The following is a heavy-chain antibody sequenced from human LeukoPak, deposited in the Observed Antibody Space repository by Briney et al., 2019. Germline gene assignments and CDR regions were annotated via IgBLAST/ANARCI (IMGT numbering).Heavy chain of an antibody. CDR2: IYHSGST. V-gene: IGHV4-30-2*01. Sequence: SQTLSLTCAVSGGSISSGGYSWSWIRQPPGKGLEWIGYIYHSGSTYYNPSLKSRVTISVDTSKNQFSLKLSSVTAADTAVYYCARAPRGQYSSSWYRWFDPWGQGTLVTVSS. D-gene: IGHD6-13*01. CDR3: ARAPRGQYSSSWYRWFDP. CDR1: GGSISSGGYS. J-gene: IGHJ5*02.